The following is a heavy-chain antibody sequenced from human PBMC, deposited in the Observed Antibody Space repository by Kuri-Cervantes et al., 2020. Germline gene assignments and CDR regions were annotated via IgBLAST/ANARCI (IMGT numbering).Heavy chain of an antibody. J-gene: IGHJ5*02. CDR3: ARGGIERNVLRYFDWLLCWFDP. CDR1: GGSISSGDYY. V-gene: IGHV4-30-4*01. D-gene: IGHD3-9*01. CDR2: IYYSGST. Sequence: SETLSLTCTVSGGSISSGDYYWSWIRQPPGKGLEWIGYIYYSGSTYYNPSLKSRVSISVDTSKNQFSLKLSSVTAADTAVYYCARGGIERNVLRYFDWLLCWFDPWGQGTLVTVSS.